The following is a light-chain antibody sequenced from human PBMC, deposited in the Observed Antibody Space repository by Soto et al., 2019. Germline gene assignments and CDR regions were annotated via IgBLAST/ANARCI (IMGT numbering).Light chain of an antibody. Sequence: DIQMTQSPSSLSASVGDRVTSTCQASQDISNYLNWYQQKPGKAPELLIYESSNLEGGVPPNFSGSGSGTDFSLTISSLQPEDVATYYCQQYDSPPLTFGGGTKVELK. J-gene: IGKJ4*01. CDR2: ESS. V-gene: IGKV1-33*01. CDR3: QQYDSPPLT. CDR1: QDISNY.